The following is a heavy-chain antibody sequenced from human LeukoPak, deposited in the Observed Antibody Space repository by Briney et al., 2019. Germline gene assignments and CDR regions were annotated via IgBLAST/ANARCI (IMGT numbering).Heavy chain of an antibody. CDR1: GYSFTSYW. V-gene: IGHV5-51*01. J-gene: IGHJ6*02. CDR3: ARTTYYYGSGSLYYYYYGMDV. Sequence: GESLKISCKGSGYSFTSYWIGWVRQMPGKGLEWMGIIYPGDSDTRYSPSFQGQVTISADKSISTAYLQWSSLKASDTAMYYCARTTYYYGSGSLYYYYYGMDVWGQGTTVTVSS. CDR2: IYPGDSDT. D-gene: IGHD3-10*01.